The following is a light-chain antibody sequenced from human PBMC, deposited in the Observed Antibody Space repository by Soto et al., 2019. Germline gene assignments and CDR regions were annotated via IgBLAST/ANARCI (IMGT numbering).Light chain of an antibody. CDR3: KSYAGSNTYV. V-gene: IGLV2-8*01. J-gene: IGLJ1*01. CDR2: EVV. CDR1: KNDIGVYDF. Sequence: QSALTQPPSASGSPGQSVTISCTGTKNDIGVYDFVSWYQHHPGKAPRLIIYEVVQRPSGVPDRFSGSKSGNTASLTVSGLQAADEADHFCKSYAGSNTYVFGSGTRSPS.